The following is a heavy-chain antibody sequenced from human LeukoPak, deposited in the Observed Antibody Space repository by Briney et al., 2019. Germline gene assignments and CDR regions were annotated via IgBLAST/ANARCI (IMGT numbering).Heavy chain of an antibody. J-gene: IGHJ5*02. CDR3: ARPKGSSSWLNWFDP. CDR1: GGSFSGYY. D-gene: IGHD6-13*01. CDR2: INHSGST. V-gene: IGHV4-34*01. Sequence: PSETLSLTCAVYGGSFSGYYWSWIRQPPGKGLEWIGEINHSGSTNYNPSLKSRVTISVDTSKNQFSLKLSSVTAADTAVYYCARPKGSSSWLNWFDPWGQGTLVTVSS.